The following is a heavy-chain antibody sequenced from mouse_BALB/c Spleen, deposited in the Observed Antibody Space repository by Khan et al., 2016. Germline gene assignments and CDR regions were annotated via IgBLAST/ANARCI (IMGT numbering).Heavy chain of an antibody. CDR3: ARAWYYGYLAY. Sequence: EVKLLESGGGLVQPGGSLKLSCAASGFAFSRYWMSWVRPAPGKGLEWIGEINPDSSTINYTPSLKDKFIISRDHAKNTLYLQMSKVRSEATTLYYCARAWYYGYLAYWGQGTLVTVSA. CDR1: GFAFSRYW. V-gene: IGHV4-1*02. CDR2: INPDSSTI. D-gene: IGHD1-1*01. J-gene: IGHJ3*01.